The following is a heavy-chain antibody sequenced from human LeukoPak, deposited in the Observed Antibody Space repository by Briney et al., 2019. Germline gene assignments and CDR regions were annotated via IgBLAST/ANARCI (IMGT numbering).Heavy chain of an antibody. D-gene: IGHD5/OR15-5a*01. V-gene: IGHV1-2*02. J-gene: IGHJ4*02. CDR2: INPNSGGT. CDR3: ARGAEKDLVSTIRDY. CDR1: GYTFTGYY. Sequence: EASVKVSCKASGYTFTGYYIHWVRQAPGQGLEWMGGINPNSGGTNYEQKFQGRVTMTSDTSISTAYMELSRLRSDDSAVYYCARGAEKDLVSTIRDYWGQGTLVTVSS.